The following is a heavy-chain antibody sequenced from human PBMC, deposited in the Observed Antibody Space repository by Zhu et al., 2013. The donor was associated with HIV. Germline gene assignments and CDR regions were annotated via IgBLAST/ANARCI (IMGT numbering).Heavy chain of an antibody. Sequence: QVQLVQSGAEVKKPGASVKVSCKASGYTFTSYYMHWVRQAPGQGLEWMGIINPSGGSTSYAQKFQGRVTMTRDTSTSTVYMELSSLRSEDTAVYYCARSPRGNDFWSGFYFDYWGQGTLVTVSS. D-gene: IGHD3-3*01. CDR3: ARSPRGNDFWSGFYFDY. CDR2: INPSGGST. V-gene: IGHV1-46*01. CDR1: GYTFTSYY. J-gene: IGHJ4*02.